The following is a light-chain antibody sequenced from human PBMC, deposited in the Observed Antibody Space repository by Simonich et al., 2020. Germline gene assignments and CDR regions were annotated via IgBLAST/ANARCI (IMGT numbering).Light chain of an antibody. Sequence: DIVMTQSPDSLAVSLGERATINCKSSQSVLYSSNNKNYLACYQQKPGQPPKLLIYWASTRESGVPDRFSGSGSETDFTLTISSLQAEDVAVYYCQQYYSTPPTFGGGTKVEIK. J-gene: IGKJ4*01. CDR1: QSVLYSSNNKNY. V-gene: IGKV4-1*01. CDR2: WAS. CDR3: QQYYSTPPT.